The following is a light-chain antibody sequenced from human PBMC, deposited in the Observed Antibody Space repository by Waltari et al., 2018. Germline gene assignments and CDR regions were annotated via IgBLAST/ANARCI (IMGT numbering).Light chain of an antibody. CDR3: QQYYSRVLT. J-gene: IGKJ4*01. V-gene: IGKV4-1*01. CDR1: QTILFDNMYY. CDR2: WAS. Sequence: DIVMTQSPDSLSLSLGERATINCKSSQTILFDNMYYLDWYQQKSGQPPKLLIYWASTRESGVPDRFSGSGSGTDFNLTISSLQAEDVAVYYCQQYYSRVLTFGGGTKVEIK.